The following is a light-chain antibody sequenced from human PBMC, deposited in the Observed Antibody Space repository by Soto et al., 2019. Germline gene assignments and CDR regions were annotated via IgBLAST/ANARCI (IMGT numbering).Light chain of an antibody. CDR3: LLSFGSFWV. J-gene: IGLJ3*02. CDR2: STN. V-gene: IGLV7-43*01. CDR1: TGAVTTRSF. Sequence: QAVVTQEPSLTVSPGGTVTLTYTSNTGAVTTRSFPNWFQQKPGQTPRALIYSTNYKYSWTPARFSGSLLGGKAALTLSGVQPEDEAEYYCLLSFGSFWVFGGGTQLTVL.